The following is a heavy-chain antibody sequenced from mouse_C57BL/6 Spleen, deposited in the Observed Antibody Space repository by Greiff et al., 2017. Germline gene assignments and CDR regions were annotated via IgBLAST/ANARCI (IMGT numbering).Heavy chain of an antibody. CDR2: IDPEDGET. D-gene: IGHD1-1*01. CDR3: ARRDYYGSSYFDY. V-gene: IGHV14-2*01. J-gene: IGHJ2*01. Sequence: SGAELVKPGASVKLSCTASGFNIKDYYMHWVKQRTEQGLEWIGRIDPEDGETQSAPKFQGKATITADTSSNTVDLQLSSLTSEDTAVYYCARRDYYGSSYFDYWGQGTTLTVSS. CDR1: GFNIKDYY.